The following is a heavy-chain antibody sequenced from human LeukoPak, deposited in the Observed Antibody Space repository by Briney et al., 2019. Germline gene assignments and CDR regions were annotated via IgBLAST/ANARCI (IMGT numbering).Heavy chain of an antibody. Sequence: PGGSLRLSCAASGFTFSSYGMHWVRQAPGKGLEWVAVIWYDGSIKYYADSVKGRFTISRDNSKNTLYLQMNSLRAEDTAVYYCANTGYGSGSYLIIWGQGTLVTVSS. CDR1: GFTFSSYG. J-gene: IGHJ4*02. CDR2: IWYDGSIK. CDR3: ANTGYGSGSYLII. V-gene: IGHV3-30*02. D-gene: IGHD3-10*01.